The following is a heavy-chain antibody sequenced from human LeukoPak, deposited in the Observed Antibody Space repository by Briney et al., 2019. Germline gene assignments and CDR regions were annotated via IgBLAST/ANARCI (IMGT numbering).Heavy chain of an antibody. V-gene: IGHV3-9*01. Sequence: GGSLRLSCAASGFTFDDYAMHWVRHVPGKGLEWVSGITWHSDRIDYADSVKGRFTISRDNAKNSVYLQMNSLRADDTALYYCAKDVEAYYGSGSYIDYWGQGTLVTVSS. CDR2: ITWHSDRI. CDR1: GFTFDDYA. J-gene: IGHJ4*02. D-gene: IGHD3-10*01. CDR3: AKDVEAYYGSGSYIDY.